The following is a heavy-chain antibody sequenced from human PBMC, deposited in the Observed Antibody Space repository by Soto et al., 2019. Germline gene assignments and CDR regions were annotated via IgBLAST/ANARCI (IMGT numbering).Heavy chain of an antibody. CDR3: ARGGGNFDH. J-gene: IGHJ4*02. D-gene: IGHD3-16*01. CDR1: GFTLSKSW. CDR2: IKQDGGEK. V-gene: IGHV3-7*04. Sequence: EVQLVESGGGLVQPGGSLTLTCATSGFTLSKSWMSWVRQAPGIGLEWVANIKQDGGEKNYVDSVKGRFTISRDNPNNSPYFERICQRAEDTDVDYCARGGGNFDHLGQGTLDTVS.